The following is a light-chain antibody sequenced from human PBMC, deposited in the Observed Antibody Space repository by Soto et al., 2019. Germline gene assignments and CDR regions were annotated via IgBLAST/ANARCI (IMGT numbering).Light chain of an antibody. CDR2: DAS. J-gene: IGKJ4*01. V-gene: IGKV3-11*01. Sequence: EVVLTQSPATLSLSPGETATLSCRASQSVSSYLAWYQQKPGQAPRLLIYDASKTATGIPARFSGSGSGTDCALTISSLQPEEFAVYYCQQRSGWPPSLTFGGGTKVEIK. CDR3: QQRSGWPPSLT. CDR1: QSVSSY.